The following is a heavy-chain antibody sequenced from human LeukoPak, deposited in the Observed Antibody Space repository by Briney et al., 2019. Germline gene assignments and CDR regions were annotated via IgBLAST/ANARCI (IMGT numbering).Heavy chain of an antibody. Sequence: GGSLRLSGAASGFTFGNYAMSWVRQAPGKGLEWVSVIRGSGGSTYYADSVKGRFTISRDNSKNTLYLLMNSLRAEDTAVYYCAKVDTTSFYSPIDNWGQGTLVTVSS. CDR3: AKVDTTSFYSPIDN. CDR2: IRGSGGST. V-gene: IGHV3-23*01. D-gene: IGHD2/OR15-2a*01. CDR1: GFTFGNYA. J-gene: IGHJ4*02.